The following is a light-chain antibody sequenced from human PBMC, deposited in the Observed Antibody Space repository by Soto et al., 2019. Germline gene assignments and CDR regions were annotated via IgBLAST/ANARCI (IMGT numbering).Light chain of an antibody. V-gene: IGKV1-39*01. CDR3: QQSYSTSSET. CDR2: AAS. Sequence: DLQMTQSPSSLSASVGDRVTITCRASQSISSYLNWYQQKPGKAPKLLIYAASSLQSGVPSRFSGSGSGTDFTLTISSLQPEDFATYYCQQSYSTSSETFGQGTKLEIK. J-gene: IGKJ2*01. CDR1: QSISSY.